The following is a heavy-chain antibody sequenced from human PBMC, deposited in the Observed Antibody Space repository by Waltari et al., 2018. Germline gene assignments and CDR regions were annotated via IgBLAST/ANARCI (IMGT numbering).Heavy chain of an antibody. CDR3: ARAAISGYSSQNFDY. CDR1: RGPSRRYS. Sequence: QVHLVQSGAEVKKPGSSVKVSCEASRGPSRRYSTTWVRQAPGQGLEWMGRIIPILGSTNFAQKFQGRVTITADESTSTAYMELRSLRSEDTAVYYCARAAISGYSSQNFDYWGQGTLVTVSS. CDR2: IIPILGST. V-gene: IGHV1-69*11. D-gene: IGHD3-22*01. J-gene: IGHJ4*02.